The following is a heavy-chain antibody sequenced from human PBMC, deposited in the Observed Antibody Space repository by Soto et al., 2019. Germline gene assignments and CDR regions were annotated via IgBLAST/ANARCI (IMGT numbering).Heavy chain of an antibody. J-gene: IGHJ4*02. Sequence: PSETLSLTCTISGGSISSYYWSWIRQPPGKGLEWIGYIYYSGSTNYNPSLKSRVTISVDTSKNQFSLKLSSVTAADTAVYYCARDSNSVGATYFDYSGQGTLVTVSS. D-gene: IGHD1-26*01. V-gene: IGHV4-59*01. CDR3: ARDSNSVGATYFDY. CDR2: IYYSGST. CDR1: GGSISSYY.